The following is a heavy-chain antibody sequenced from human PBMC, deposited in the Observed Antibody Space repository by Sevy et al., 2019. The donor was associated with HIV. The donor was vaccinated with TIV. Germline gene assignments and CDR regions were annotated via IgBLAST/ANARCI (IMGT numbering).Heavy chain of an antibody. V-gene: IGHV3-30*02. J-gene: IGHJ6*02. D-gene: IGHD2-2*01. CDR3: AKDLCSSTSCYVYYYYYGMDV. Sequence: GGSLRLSCAASGFTFSSYGMHWIRQAPGKGLEWVAFIRYDGSNKYYADSVKGRFTISRDNSKNTLYLQMNSLRAEDTAVYYCAKDLCSSTSCYVYYYYYGMDVWGQRTTVTVSS. CDR2: IRYDGSNK. CDR1: GFTFSSYG.